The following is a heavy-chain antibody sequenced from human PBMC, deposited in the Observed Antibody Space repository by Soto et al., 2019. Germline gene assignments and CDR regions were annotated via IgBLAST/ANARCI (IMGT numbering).Heavy chain of an antibody. Sequence: EVQLLVSGGGSVQPGGSLRLSCAASGFSFSNYAMSWVRQAPGTGLEWVSAIDSGGGSTYYAASVKGRFSISRDNSMNTLYLQMNSLRAEDTDIYYCTKEHSNYPDNWFAPWGQGTRVTVSS. CDR2: IDSGGGST. CDR1: GFSFSNYA. J-gene: IGHJ5*02. CDR3: TKEHSNYPDNWFAP. V-gene: IGHV3-23*01. D-gene: IGHD4-4*01.